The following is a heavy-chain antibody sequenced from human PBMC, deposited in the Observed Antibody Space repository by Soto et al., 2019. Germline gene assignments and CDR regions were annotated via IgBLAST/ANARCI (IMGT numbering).Heavy chain of an antibody. CDR1: GFTFSTYN. V-gene: IGHV3-21*01. CDR3: AREDGIVGATSAFDY. J-gene: IGHJ4*02. D-gene: IGHD1-26*01. CDR2: INGRSNYI. Sequence: GSLRLSCAASGFTFSTYNMNWVRQAPGKGLEWVSSINGRSNYIYYTDSVKGRFTISRDNAKNSLYLQMNSLRAEDTAVYYCAREDGIVGATSAFDYWGQGTLVTVSS.